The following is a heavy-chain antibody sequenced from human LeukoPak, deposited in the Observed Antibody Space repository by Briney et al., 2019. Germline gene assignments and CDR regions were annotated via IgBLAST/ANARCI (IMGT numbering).Heavy chain of an antibody. CDR1: GFTFSSYG. J-gene: IGHJ4*02. CDR3: AKDGRIAAAGTRGRQPFDY. CDR2: ISYDGSNK. V-gene: IGHV3-30*18. Sequence: GGSLRLSCAASGFTFSSYGMHWVRQAPGKGLEWVAVISYDGSNKYYADSVKGRFTISRDNSKNTLYLQINSLRAEDTAVYYCAKDGRIAAAGTRGRQPFDYWGQGTLVTVSS. D-gene: IGHD6-13*01.